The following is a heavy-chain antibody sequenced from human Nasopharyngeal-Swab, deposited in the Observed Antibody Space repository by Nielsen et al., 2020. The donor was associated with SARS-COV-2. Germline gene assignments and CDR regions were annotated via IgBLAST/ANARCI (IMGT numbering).Heavy chain of an antibody. J-gene: IGHJ6*02. D-gene: IGHD6-13*01. CDR2: IIPIFGTA. CDR1: GGTFSSYA. Sequence: SVKVSCKASGGTFSSYAISWLRQAPGQGLEWMGGIIPIFGTANYAQKFQGRVTITADESTSTAYMELGSLRSEDTAVYYCARGVPGGLYSSSWYESGGRYYYGMDVWGQGTTVTVSS. V-gene: IGHV1-69*13. CDR3: ARGVPGGLYSSSWYESGGRYYYGMDV.